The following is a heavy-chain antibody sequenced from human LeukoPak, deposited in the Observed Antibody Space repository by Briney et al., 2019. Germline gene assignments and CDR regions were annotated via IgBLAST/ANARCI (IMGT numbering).Heavy chain of an antibody. CDR2: IRYDGSNK. J-gene: IGHJ4*02. CDR1: GFTFSSYG. V-gene: IGHV3-30*02. D-gene: IGHD2-2*01. Sequence: GGSLRLSCAASGFTFSSYGMHWVRQAPGKGLEWVAFIRYDGSNKYYADSVKGRFTISRDNSKNTLYLQMNSLRAEDTAVYYCANLCSSTSCSVDYWGQGTLFTVSS. CDR3: ANLCSSTSCSVDY.